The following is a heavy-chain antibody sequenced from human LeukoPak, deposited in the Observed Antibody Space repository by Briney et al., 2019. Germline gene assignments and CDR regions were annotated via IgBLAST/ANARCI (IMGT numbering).Heavy chain of an antibody. CDR3: ARSDGYGLVGI. CDR1: GYSISSGYY. V-gene: IGHV4-38-2*02. J-gene: IGHJ3*02. CDR2: IYNSGST. D-gene: IGHD3-10*01. Sequence: SETLSLTCTVSGYSISSGYYWGWIRPAPGKGLEWIGSIYNSGSTYYNPSLKSRVIILIDTSKNHFSLTLSSVTAADTAVYYCARSDGYGLVGIWGQGTMVTVSS.